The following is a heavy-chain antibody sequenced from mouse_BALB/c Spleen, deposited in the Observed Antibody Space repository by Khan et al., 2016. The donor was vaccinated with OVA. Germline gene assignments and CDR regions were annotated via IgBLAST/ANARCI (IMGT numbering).Heavy chain of an antibody. D-gene: IGHD2-10*01. CDR2: LWGDGSK. J-gene: IGHJ4*01. V-gene: IGHV2-6-7*01. Sequence: QVQLKESGPGLVAPSQSLSITCTVSGFSLTGYGVNWVRQPPGKGLEWLGLLWGDGSKDYNTALNSRLSISKDNSKSQAFLKMNILQTEDTARYYCARAYYGNYREAMDYWGQGTSVTVSS. CDR1: GFSLTGYG. CDR3: ARAYYGNYREAMDY.